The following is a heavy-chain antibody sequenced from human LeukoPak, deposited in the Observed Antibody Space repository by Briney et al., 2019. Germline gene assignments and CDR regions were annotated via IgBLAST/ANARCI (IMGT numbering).Heavy chain of an antibody. CDR1: GFTFSRDW. CDR2: VKEDGRVK. CDR3: ARYTDIPIGDSLDI. J-gene: IGHJ3*02. V-gene: IGHV3-7*03. Sequence: PGGSLRLSCEASGFTFSRDWMTWVRQAPGEGLEWVANVKEDGRVKHYLDSVGGRFTVSRDNAKSSMYLQMNCLRAEDTAMYYCARYTDIPIGDSLDIWGQGTKVTVSS. D-gene: IGHD2-21*02.